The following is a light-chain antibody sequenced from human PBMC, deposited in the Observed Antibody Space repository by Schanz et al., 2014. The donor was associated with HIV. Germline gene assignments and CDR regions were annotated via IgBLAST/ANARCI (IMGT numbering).Light chain of an antibody. J-gene: IGKJ4*02. V-gene: IGKV3-20*01. CDR1: QTVSSSY. Sequence: EIVLTQSPDTLSLSPGERATLSCRASQTVSSSYLAWYQQKPGQAPRLLIYDASNRATGVPARFSATGSGTDFTLTISRLEPDDFAVYYCHHYGDSRGTFGGGTEVDI. CDR2: DAS. CDR3: HHYGDSRGT.